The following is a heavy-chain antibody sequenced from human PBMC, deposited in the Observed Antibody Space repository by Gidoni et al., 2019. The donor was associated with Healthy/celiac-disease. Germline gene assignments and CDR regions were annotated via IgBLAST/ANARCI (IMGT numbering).Heavy chain of an antibody. CDR2: ISGSGGST. D-gene: IGHD6-19*01. CDR3: AKVIGEATTCFDY. V-gene: IGHV3-23*01. J-gene: IGHJ4*02. CDR1: GFPFSTYA. Sequence: EVQLLVSGGGLVQPGGSLRLSCAASGFPFSTYAMSWVRQAPGKGLEWVSDISGSGGSTYYADSVKGRFTISRDNSKNTLYLQMNSLRAEDTAVYYCAKVIGEATTCFDYWGQGTLVTVSS.